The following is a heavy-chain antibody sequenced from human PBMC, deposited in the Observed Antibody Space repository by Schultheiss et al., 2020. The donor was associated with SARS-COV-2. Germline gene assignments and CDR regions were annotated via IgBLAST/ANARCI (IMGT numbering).Heavy chain of an antibody. D-gene: IGHD1-20*01. CDR2: ISAYNGNT. V-gene: IGHV1-18*04. Sequence: GGSLRFSCKASGYTFTGYYMHWVRQAPGQGLEWMGWISAYNGNTNYAQKLQGRVTMTTDTSTSTAYMELRSLRSDDTAVYYCAREFNWNDGGTYYYYGMDVWGQGTTVTVSS. CDR3: AREFNWNDGGTYYYYGMDV. J-gene: IGHJ6*02. CDR1: GYTFTGYY.